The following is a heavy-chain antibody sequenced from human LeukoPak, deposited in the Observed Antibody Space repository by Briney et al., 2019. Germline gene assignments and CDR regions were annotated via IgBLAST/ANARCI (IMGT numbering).Heavy chain of an antibody. CDR3: ARSRQYSTHGDYDY. Sequence: PGGSLRLSCAASGFTFSSYGMHWVRQAPRKGLEWVSSINSSMSYIYYADSVKGRFTISRDNAKNSLYLQMNSLRAEDTAVYYCARSRQYSTHGDYDYWGQGTLVTVSS. CDR1: GFTFSSYG. J-gene: IGHJ4*02. CDR2: INSSMSYI. D-gene: IGHD6-6*01. V-gene: IGHV3-21*01.